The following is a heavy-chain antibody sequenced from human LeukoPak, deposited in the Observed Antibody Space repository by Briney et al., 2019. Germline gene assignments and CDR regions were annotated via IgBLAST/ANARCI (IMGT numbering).Heavy chain of an antibody. CDR1: GFTYRTYG. V-gene: IGHV3-30*02. CDR2: IRCDGNNK. J-gene: IGHJ6*03. D-gene: IGHD2-2*01. Sequence: PGGSLRLSCVVSGFTYRTYGMHWVRQAPGKGLEWVAFIRCDGNNKYYADSVKGRFTISRDNSKDTLYLQMNSLRAEDTAVYYCAKALASYLPSYSMDVWGKGTPVTISS. CDR3: AKALASYLPSYSMDV.